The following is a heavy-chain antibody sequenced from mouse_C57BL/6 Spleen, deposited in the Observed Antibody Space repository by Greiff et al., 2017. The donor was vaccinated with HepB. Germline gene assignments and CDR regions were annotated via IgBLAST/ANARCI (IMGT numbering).Heavy chain of an antibody. CDR2: ISSGGSYT. CDR3: ARQSLYYAMDY. J-gene: IGHJ4*01. Sequence: EVQLQESGGDLVKPGGSLKLSCAASGFTFSSYGMSWVRQTPDKRLEWVATISSGGSYTYYPDSVKGRFTISRDNAKNTLYLQMSSLKSEDTAMYDCARQSLYYAMDYWGQGTSVTVSS. V-gene: IGHV5-6*01. CDR1: GFTFSSYG.